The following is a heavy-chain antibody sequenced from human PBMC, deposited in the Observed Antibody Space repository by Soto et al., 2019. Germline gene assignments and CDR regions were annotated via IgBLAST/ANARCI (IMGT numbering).Heavy chain of an antibody. Sequence: SETLSLTCNVSGASINSGGYYWSWVRQLPGKGLEWIGYIYFSGNTYYNPSLESRVTISLDTSQNQFSLKLTSVSAADTAVYYCASGDAWGVLLASWRQGTLVTVSS. CDR2: IYFSGNT. CDR1: GASINSGGYY. CDR3: ASGDAWGVLLAS. J-gene: IGHJ4*02. V-gene: IGHV4-31*03. D-gene: IGHD2-21*02.